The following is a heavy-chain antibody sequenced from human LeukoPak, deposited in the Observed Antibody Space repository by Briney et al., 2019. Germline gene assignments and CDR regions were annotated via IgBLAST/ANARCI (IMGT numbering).Heavy chain of an antibody. D-gene: IGHD2-2*01. CDR1: GFTFSHYS. V-gene: IGHV3-48*01. CDR2: IGISSGNT. CDR3: ARDTKYAFDN. J-gene: IGHJ4*02. Sequence: GGSLRLSCAASGFTFSHYSMNWVRQAPGKGLEWISYIGISSGNTKYADSVKGRFTISGDKAKDSVYLQMNSLRVEDTAVYYCARDTKYAFDNWGQGTLVTVSS.